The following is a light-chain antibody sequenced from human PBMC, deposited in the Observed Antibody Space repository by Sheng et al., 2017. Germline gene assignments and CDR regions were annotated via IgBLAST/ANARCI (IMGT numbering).Light chain of an antibody. CDR1: QGISSY. Sequence: DIQLTQSPSFLSASVGDRVTITCRASQGISSYLAWYQQKPGKAPKLLIYAASTLQSGVPSRFSGSGSGTEFTLTISSLQPEDFATYYCQQHYSTFGGGTKVEIK. CDR3: QQHYST. J-gene: IGKJ4*01. V-gene: IGKV1-9*01. CDR2: AAS.